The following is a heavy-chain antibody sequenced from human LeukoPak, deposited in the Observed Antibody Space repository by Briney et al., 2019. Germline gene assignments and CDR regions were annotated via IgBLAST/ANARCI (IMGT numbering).Heavy chain of an antibody. D-gene: IGHD6-6*01. J-gene: IGHJ6*02. V-gene: IGHV1-3*04. CDR3: ARRVGSSPDYYYGMDV. Sequence: ASVKVSCKASGYTFNIYAMHWVRQAPGQRLEWMGWINTDNSNTKYPQKFQGRVTITADKSTSTAYMELSSLRSEDTAVYYCARRVGSSPDYYYGMDVWGQGTTVTVSS. CDR1: GYTFNIYA. CDR2: INTDNSNT.